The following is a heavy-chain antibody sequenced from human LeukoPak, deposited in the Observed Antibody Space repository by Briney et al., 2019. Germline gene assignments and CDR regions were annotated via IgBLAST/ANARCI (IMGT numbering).Heavy chain of an antibody. CDR1: GFSFSTYD. V-gene: IGHV3-23*01. CDR3: AKRPATIKFPFDI. D-gene: IGHD5-24*01. J-gene: IGHJ4*02. CDR2: ISTTGGYT. Sequence: GGSLRLSCVGSGFSFSTYDMSWVRQTPGKGLEWVSAISTTGGYTEDADSVKGRFTISRDNSQNTLFLQLHSLRAEDTAVYYCAKRPATIKFPFDIWGQGNLVTVSP.